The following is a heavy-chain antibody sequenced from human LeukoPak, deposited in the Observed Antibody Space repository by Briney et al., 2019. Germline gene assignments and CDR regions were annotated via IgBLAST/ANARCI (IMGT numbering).Heavy chain of an antibody. CDR2: ISSSGSAI. V-gene: IGHV3-48*03. D-gene: IGHD1-26*01. Sequence: GGSLRLSCAASGFTFSSYEVDWVRQAPGKGLEWVSYISSSGSAIYYADSVKGRFTISRDNAKNSLYLQMNSLRAEDTALYYCARGGSSAVNFQHWGQGILVTVSS. CDR1: GFTFSSYE. CDR3: ARGGSSAVNFQH. J-gene: IGHJ1*01.